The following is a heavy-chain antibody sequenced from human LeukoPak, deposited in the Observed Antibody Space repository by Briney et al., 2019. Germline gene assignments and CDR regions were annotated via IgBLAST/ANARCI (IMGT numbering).Heavy chain of an antibody. CDR3: ARAVYVNYYGSGSYWNY. D-gene: IGHD3-10*01. CDR2: INHSGST. Sequence: PSETLSLTCAVYGGSFSGFYWSWIRQPPGMGLEWSGEINHSGSTNYNPSLKSRVSIPVDTSKKQFSLKLSSVTAADTAVYYCARAVYVNYYGSGSYWNYWGQGTLVTVSS. CDR1: GGSFSGFY. J-gene: IGHJ4*02. V-gene: IGHV4-34*01.